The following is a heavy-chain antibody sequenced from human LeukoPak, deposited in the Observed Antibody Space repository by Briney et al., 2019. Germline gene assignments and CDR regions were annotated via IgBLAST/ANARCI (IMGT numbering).Heavy chain of an antibody. Sequence: LRLSCAASGFTFSSYWMSWIRQPPGKALEWLALIDWDDDKYYSTSLKTRLTISKDTSKNQVVLTMTNMDPVDTATYYCARTPDYYDSSGYTYYYYGMDVWGQGTTVTVSS. CDR2: IDWDDDK. J-gene: IGHJ6*02. D-gene: IGHD3-22*01. CDR3: ARTPDYYDSSGYTYYYYGMDV. V-gene: IGHV2-70*01. CDR1: GFTFSSYW.